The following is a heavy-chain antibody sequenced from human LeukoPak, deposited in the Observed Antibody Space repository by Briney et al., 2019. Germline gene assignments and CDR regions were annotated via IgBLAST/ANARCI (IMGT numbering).Heavy chain of an antibody. CDR2: ISPSGGST. V-gene: IGHV1-46*01. CDR1: GYTFTSYY. CDR3: ARAIGFLHWFDP. Sequence: GASVKVSCKASGYTFTSYYMHWVRQAPGQGLEWMGIISPSGGSTSYAQKFQGRVTMTRDTSTSTVYMELSSLRSEDTAVYYCARAIGFLHWFDPWGQGTLVTVSS. J-gene: IGHJ5*02. D-gene: IGHD2/OR15-2a*01.